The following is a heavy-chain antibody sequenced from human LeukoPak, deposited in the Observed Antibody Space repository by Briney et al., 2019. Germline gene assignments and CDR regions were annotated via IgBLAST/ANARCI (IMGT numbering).Heavy chain of an antibody. J-gene: IGHJ3*02. CDR2: INYSGNT. Sequence: SEILSLTCTVSGGSLNSNSYYWGWIRQPPGKGLEWIGSINYSGNTYYNPSLKSRVTISVDTSKNQFSLNLSSVTAAETSIYYCAGSYSSTWYSTFDIWGQGTMVTVSS. CDR3: AGSYSSTWYSTFDI. D-gene: IGHD6-13*01. V-gene: IGHV4-39*01. CDR1: GGSLNSNSYY.